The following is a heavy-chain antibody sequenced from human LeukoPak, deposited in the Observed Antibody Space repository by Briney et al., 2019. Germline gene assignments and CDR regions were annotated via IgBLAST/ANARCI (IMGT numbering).Heavy chain of an antibody. Sequence: PSETLSLTCTVSGGSISSYYWSWIRQPPGKGLEWIGYISYSGSTNYNPSLKSRVTISVDTSKNQFSLKLCSVTAADTAVYYCAKMGGIAVAGNVVDYWGQGTLVTVSS. CDR2: ISYSGST. CDR1: GGSISSYY. CDR3: AKMGGIAVAGNVVDY. J-gene: IGHJ4*02. V-gene: IGHV4-59*08. D-gene: IGHD6-19*01.